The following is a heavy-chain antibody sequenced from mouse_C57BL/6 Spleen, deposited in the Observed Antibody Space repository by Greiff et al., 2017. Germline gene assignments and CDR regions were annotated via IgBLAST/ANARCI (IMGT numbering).Heavy chain of an antibody. CDR2: IYPGSGST. V-gene: IGHV1-55*01. D-gene: IGHD3-2*02. CDR1: GYTFTRYW. J-gene: IGHJ4*01. CDR3: AREATRSLAD. Sequence: QVQLQQPGAELVKPGASVKMSCKASGYTFTRYWITWVKQRPGQGLEWIGAIYPGSGSTNYNEKFKSKATLTVDTSPSTAYMQLSRLTSEASAVYYCAREATRSLADGGQGTSVTVSS.